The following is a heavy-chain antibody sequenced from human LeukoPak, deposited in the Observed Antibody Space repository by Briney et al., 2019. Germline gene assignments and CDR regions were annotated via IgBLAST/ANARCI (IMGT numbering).Heavy chain of an antibody. CDR2: IGEDGSTT. V-gene: IGHV3-43*02. CDR1: GIAFENYA. D-gene: IGHD3-9*01. Sequence: PGGSLRLSCAASGIAFENYAMNWVRQAPGKGLEWVSLIGEDGSTTWYADSVKGRFTISRDNGKNSLYLHMNSLRPEDTALYYCAKGFSILTSKHYFYYHGFDVWDQGTPVTVSS. J-gene: IGHJ6*02. CDR3: AKGFSILTSKHYFYYHGFDV.